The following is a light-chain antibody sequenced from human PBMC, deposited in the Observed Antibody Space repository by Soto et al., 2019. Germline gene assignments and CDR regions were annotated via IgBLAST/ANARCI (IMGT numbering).Light chain of an antibody. V-gene: IGLV2-14*01. CDR3: SSYTTSTTGV. CDR2: DVS. CDR1: SSDVGAYNY. J-gene: IGLJ3*02. Sequence: QSALTQPASVSGSPGQSITISCTGTSSDVGAYNYVSWFQQHPGKAPRLIIYDVSKRPSGVSNRFSGSKSGNTASLTISGLQAEDEDDYYCSSYTTSTTGVFGGGTKLTVL.